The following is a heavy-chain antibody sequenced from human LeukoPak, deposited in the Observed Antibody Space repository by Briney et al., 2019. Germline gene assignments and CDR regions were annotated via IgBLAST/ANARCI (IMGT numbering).Heavy chain of an antibody. V-gene: IGHV3-48*04. CDR2: ISSSGSTI. J-gene: IGHJ4*02. Sequence: GGSLRLSCAASGFTFSNSGMNWVHQAPGKGLEWVSYISSSGSTIYYADSVKGRFTISRDNAKNSLYLQMNSLRAEDTAVYYCASFMVVVATWGQGTLVTVSS. D-gene: IGHD5-12*01. CDR3: ASFMVVVAT. CDR1: GFTFSNSG.